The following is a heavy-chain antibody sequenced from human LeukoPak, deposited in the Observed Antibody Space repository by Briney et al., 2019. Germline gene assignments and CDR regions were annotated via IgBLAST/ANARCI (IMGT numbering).Heavy chain of an antibody. CDR1: GFTFSNYA. J-gene: IGHJ4*02. CDR3: SRSRPKFKDFDY. Sequence: PGGSLRLSCVGSGFTFSNYAMSWVRQAPGKGLDWVALISSDGSSKYYADSVKGRFTISRDNSKNTLYLQMNSLRAEDTAVYYCSRSRPKFKDFDYWGQGTLVTVSS. CDR2: ISSDGSSK. V-gene: IGHV3-30*03.